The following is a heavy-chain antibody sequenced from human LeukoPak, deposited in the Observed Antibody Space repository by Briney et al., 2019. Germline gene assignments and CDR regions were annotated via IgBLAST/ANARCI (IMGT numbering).Heavy chain of an antibody. D-gene: IGHD3-22*01. CDR1: GFIFSNTW. V-gene: IGHV3-23*01. Sequence: PGGSLRLSCAASGFIFSNTWMAWVRQAPGKGLEWVSAISGSGGSTYYADSVKGRFTISRDNSKNTLYLQMNSLRAEDTAVYYCAKASSPTYYYDSSDYWGQGTLVTVSS. CDR2: ISGSGGST. J-gene: IGHJ4*02. CDR3: AKASSPTYYYDSSDY.